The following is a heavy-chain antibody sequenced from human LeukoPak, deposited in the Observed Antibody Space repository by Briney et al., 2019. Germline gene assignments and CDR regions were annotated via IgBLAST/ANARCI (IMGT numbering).Heavy chain of an antibody. V-gene: IGHV4-59*01. J-gene: IGHJ4*02. Sequence: PSETLSLTCTVTRGSLSNYYWSSIRQPPGKGLEWIGHIYYSGNTNYNPSLKSRVTISVDTSKNQFSLKLNSVTAADTAVYYCARVRYCSTNRCYDREFDNWGQGTLVTVSS. CDR3: ARVRYCSTNRCYDREFDN. CDR2: IYYSGNT. CDR1: RGSLSNYY. D-gene: IGHD2-2*01.